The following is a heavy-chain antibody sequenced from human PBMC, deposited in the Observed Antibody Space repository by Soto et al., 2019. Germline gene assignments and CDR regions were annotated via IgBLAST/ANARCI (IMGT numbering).Heavy chain of an antibody. CDR3: ARGFMGPYYYDSSGYYRAPYYYYGMDV. D-gene: IGHD3-22*01. Sequence: ETLSLTCAVYGGSFSGYYWSWIRQPPGKGLEWIGEINHSGSTNYNPSLKSRVTISVDTSKNQFSLKLSSVTAADTAVYYCARGFMGPYYYDSSGYYRAPYYYYGMDVWGQGTTVTVSS. J-gene: IGHJ6*02. V-gene: IGHV4-34*01. CDR2: INHSGST. CDR1: GGSFSGYY.